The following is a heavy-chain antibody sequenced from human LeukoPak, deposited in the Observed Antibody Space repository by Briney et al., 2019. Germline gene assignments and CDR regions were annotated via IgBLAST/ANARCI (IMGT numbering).Heavy chain of an antibody. CDR3: ARGPSVTSIGGP. CDR2: TYYGGST. V-gene: IGHV4-59*01. CDR1: GGSISHYY. J-gene: IGHJ5*02. Sequence: PSETLSLTCTVFGGSISHYYWSWIRQPPEKGLEWIGYTYYGGSTKFNPSLKSRVAISVDTSKKQFSLNLTSVTAADTAVYYCARGPSVTSIGGPWGQGTLVTVSA. D-gene: IGHD4-17*01.